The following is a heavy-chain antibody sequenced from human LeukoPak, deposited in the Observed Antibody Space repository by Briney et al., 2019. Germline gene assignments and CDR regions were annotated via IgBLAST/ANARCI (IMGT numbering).Heavy chain of an antibody. D-gene: IGHD2-15*01. CDR2: LYHSGST. CDR3: AVGYCSSGSTSCYREYFQH. Sequence: PSETLSLTCAVSGYSISSGYYWGWIRQPPGKGLEWIGTLYHSGSTYYNPSLKSRVTISVDTSQNQFSLKLSSVTAADTAVYYCAVGYCSSGSTSCYREYFQHWGQGTLVTVSS. J-gene: IGHJ1*01. CDR1: GYSISSGYY. V-gene: IGHV4-38-2*01.